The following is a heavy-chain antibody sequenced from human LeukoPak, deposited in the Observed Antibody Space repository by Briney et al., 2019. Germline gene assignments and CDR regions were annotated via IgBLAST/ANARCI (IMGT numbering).Heavy chain of an antibody. J-gene: IGHJ4*02. CDR1: GFILSTYV. CDR3: AKDYAVGSIDY. D-gene: IGHD3-16*01. CDR2: IRYDGGNK. Sequence: PGGSLRLPCATSGFILSTYVMHWARQAPGKGLEWVTFIRYDGGNKYYADSVKGRFTISRDNSKNTVSLQMESLRAEDTALYYCAKDYAVGSIDYWGQGTLVTVSS. V-gene: IGHV3-30*02.